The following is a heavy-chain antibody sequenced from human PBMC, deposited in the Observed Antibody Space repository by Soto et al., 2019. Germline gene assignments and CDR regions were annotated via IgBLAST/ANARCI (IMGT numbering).Heavy chain of an antibody. J-gene: IGHJ4*02. CDR3: ARSFVATKHFDY. CDR1: GGSFSGYY. D-gene: IGHD5-12*01. Sequence: PSETLSLTCAVYGGSFSGYYWSWIRQPPGKGLEWIGEINHSGSTNYNPSLKSRVTISVDTSKNQFSLKLSSVTAADTAVYYCARSFVATKHFDYWGQGTLVTVSS. CDR2: INHSGST. V-gene: IGHV4-34*01.